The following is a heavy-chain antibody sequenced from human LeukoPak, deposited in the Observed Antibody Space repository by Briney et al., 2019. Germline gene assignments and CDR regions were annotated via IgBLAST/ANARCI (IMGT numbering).Heavy chain of an antibody. Sequence: SETLSLTCTVSGGSISSYYWSWVRQPPGKGLEWIGYIYYTGNTNYNPSLKSRLTTSADRSRNQCSLNLNSVTAADTAVYYCARINWNYFDCWGQGILVTVSS. D-gene: IGHD1-1*01. V-gene: IGHV4-59*08. J-gene: IGHJ4*02. CDR2: IYYTGNT. CDR1: GGSISSYY. CDR3: ARINWNYFDC.